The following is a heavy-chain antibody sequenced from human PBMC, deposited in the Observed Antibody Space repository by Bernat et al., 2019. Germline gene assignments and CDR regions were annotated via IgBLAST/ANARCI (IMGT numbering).Heavy chain of an antibody. J-gene: IGHJ6*03. Sequence: EVQLLESGGGLVQPGGCLRLSCAASGFTFSSSAMSWVRQAPGKGLEWVSGISDSGGTTYYADSVKGRFTISRDNSKNTLYLQMNSLRAEDTAVYYCAKASVSYYYMDVWGKGTTVTVSS. CDR2: ISDSGGTT. V-gene: IGHV3-23*01. D-gene: IGHD6-6*01. CDR3: AKASVSYYYMDV. CDR1: GFTFSSSA.